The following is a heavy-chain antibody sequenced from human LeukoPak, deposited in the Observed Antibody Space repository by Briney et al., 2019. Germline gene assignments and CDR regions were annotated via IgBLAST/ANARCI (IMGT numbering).Heavy chain of an antibody. J-gene: IGHJ4*02. Sequence: GASVKVSCKAFGVSFISEAISWVRQAPGQGLEWMGGIIPIFGTANYAQKFQGRVTITTDESTSTAYMEVSSLRSEDTAVYYCGKKAGDCGGGSCYSIDYWGQGTLVTVSS. D-gene: IGHD2-15*01. V-gene: IGHV1-69*05. CDR2: IIPIFGTA. CDR1: GVSFISEA. CDR3: GKKAGDCGGGSCYSIDY.